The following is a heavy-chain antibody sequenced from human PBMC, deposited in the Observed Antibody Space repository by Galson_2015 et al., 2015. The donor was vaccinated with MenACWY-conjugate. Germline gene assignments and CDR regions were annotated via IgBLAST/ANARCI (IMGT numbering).Heavy chain of an antibody. J-gene: IGHJ4*02. CDR3: ARDGGGSYNDY. D-gene: IGHD1-26*01. Sequence: SVKVSCKASGYTFTSYNMHWVRQAPGQGLEWMGIINPSVGTTTYTQKFQGRVTMTRDTSTSKVYMEMSSLTSEDTAVYYCARDGGGSYNDYWGQGTLVTVSS. CDR2: INPSVGTT. CDR1: GYTFTSYN. V-gene: IGHV1-46*01.